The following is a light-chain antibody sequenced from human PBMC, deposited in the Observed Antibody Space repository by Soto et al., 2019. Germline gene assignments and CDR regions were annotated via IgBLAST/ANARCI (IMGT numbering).Light chain of an antibody. J-gene: IGKJ1*01. Sequence: DIHMTQSPSTRSASVGDRVTITCRASQSISSWLAWYQQKPGKAPKLLIYDASSLESGVPSRFSGSGSGTEFTLTISSLQPDDFATYYCQQYNSYSWTFGQGTKVDIK. CDR2: DAS. CDR1: QSISSW. CDR3: QQYNSYSWT. V-gene: IGKV1-5*01.